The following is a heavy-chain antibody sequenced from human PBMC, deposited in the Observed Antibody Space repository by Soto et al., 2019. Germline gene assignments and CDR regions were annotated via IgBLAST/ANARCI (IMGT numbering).Heavy chain of an antibody. J-gene: IGHJ4*02. D-gene: IGHD5-18*01. CDR2: ISSNGGST. CDR3: ARTGLDTAMVTVFDY. V-gene: IGHV3-64*01. CDR1: GFTFSSYA. Sequence: EVPLVESGGGLVQPGGSLRLSCAASGFTFSSYAMYWVRQAPGKGLEHVSAISSNGGSTYYANSVKGRFTISRDNSKNTLYLQMGSLRAEDMAVYYCARTGLDTAMVTVFDYWGQGTLVTVSS.